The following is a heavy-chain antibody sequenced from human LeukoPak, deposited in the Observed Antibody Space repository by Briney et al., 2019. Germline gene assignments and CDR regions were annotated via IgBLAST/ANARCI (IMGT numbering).Heavy chain of an antibody. CDR1: GGSISSYY. CDR2: IYYSGSN. V-gene: IGHV4-59*01. D-gene: IGHD6-6*01. Sequence: SETLSLTCTVSGGSISSYYGSWIRQPPGKGLEWVGYIYYSGSNNYNPSLKSRVTISVDTSKNQFSLKLSSVTAADTAEYYCAISSHPARYYFDYWGQGTLVTVSS. J-gene: IGHJ4*02. CDR3: AISSHPARYYFDY.